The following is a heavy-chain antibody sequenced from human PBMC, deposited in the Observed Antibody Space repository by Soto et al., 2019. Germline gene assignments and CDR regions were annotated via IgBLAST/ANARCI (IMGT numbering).Heavy chain of an antibody. V-gene: IGHV3-33*01. CDR1: GFTFSSYG. J-gene: IGHJ5*02. CDR3: ARNRIAAAGTRGSWFDP. CDR2: IWYDGSNK. D-gene: IGHD6-13*01. Sequence: QVQLVESGGGVVQPGRSLRLSCAASGFTFSSYGMHWVRQAPGKGLEWVAVIWYDGSNKYYADSVKGRFTISRDNSKNTLYLQMNSLRAEDTAVYYCARNRIAAAGTRGSWFDPWAREPWSPSPQ.